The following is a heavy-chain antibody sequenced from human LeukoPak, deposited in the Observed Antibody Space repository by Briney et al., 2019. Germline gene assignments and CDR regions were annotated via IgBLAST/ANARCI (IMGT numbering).Heavy chain of an antibody. Sequence: ASVKVSCKASGYTLTSYYMHWVRQAPGQGLEWMGIINPSGGSTSYAQKFQGRVTMTRDTSTSTVYMELSSLRSEDTAVYYCARVEGYGSGSYTFDYWGQGTLVTVSS. V-gene: IGHV1-46*01. CDR2: INPSGGST. CDR3: ARVEGYGSGSYTFDY. D-gene: IGHD3-10*01. J-gene: IGHJ4*02. CDR1: GYTLTSYY.